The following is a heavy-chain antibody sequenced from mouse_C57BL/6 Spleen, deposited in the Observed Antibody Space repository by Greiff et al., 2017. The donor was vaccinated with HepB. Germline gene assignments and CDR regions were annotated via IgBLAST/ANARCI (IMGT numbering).Heavy chain of an antibody. J-gene: IGHJ2*01. V-gene: IGHV1-19*01. Sequence: EVQLQQSGPVLVKPGASVKMSCKASGYTFTDYYMNWVKQSHGKSLEWIGVINPYNGGTSYNQKFKGKATLTVDKSSSTAYMELNSLTSEDSAVYYCARAGTPFGYWGQGTTLTVSS. CDR2: INPYNGGT. D-gene: IGHD3-3*01. CDR1: GYTFTDYY. CDR3: ARAGTPFGY.